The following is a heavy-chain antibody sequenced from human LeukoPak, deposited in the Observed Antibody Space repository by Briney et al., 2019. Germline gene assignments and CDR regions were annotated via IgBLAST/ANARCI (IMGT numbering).Heavy chain of an antibody. CDR3: ARVTVAGTPDY. Sequence: SETLSLTCAVYGGSFSGYYWSWVRQPPGKGLEWIGEINHSGSTNYNPSHKSRVTISVDTSKNHYSLKLSSVTAADTAVYYCARVTVAGTPDYWGQGTLVTVSS. D-gene: IGHD6-19*01. CDR2: INHSGST. CDR1: GGSFSGYY. J-gene: IGHJ4*02. V-gene: IGHV4-34*01.